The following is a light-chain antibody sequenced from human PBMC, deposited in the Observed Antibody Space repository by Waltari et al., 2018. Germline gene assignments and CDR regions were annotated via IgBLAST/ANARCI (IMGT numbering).Light chain of an antibody. Sequence: DVVMTQTPLSSPVTLGQPASISCRSSQSLLHVDGNTYVNWVQQRPDPPPRLLIYKISNRFSGGPDRFSGGGAGTDVTLKISRVEAEDVGFYYCMQATESPLTFGGGTKVEIK. J-gene: IGKJ4*01. CDR1: QSLLHVDGNTY. CDR3: MQATESPLT. CDR2: KIS. V-gene: IGKV2-24*01.